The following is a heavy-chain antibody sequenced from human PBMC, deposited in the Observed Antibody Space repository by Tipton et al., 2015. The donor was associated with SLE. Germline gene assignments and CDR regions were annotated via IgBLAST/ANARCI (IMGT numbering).Heavy chain of an antibody. CDR1: GGSISSYY. CDR3: ARDLGSSSWLDAFDI. CDR2: IYTSGST. V-gene: IGHV4-4*07. D-gene: IGHD6-13*01. J-gene: IGHJ3*02. Sequence: TLSLTCTVSGGSISSYYWSWIRQPAGKGLEWIGRIYTSGSTNYNPSLKSRVTMSVDTSKKQFSLKLSSVTAADTAVYYCARDLGSSSWLDAFDIWGQGTMVTVSS.